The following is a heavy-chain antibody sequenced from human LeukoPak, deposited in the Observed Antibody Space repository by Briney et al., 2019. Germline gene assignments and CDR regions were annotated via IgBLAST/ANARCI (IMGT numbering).Heavy chain of an antibody. J-gene: IGHJ5*02. V-gene: IGHV1-2*02. CDR3: ARHGGNCSSTSCAKGWFDP. CDR1: GYTFTDYY. CDR2: IYPSTGGT. Sequence: ASVKVSCRASGYTFTDYYVHWVRQAPGQGLEWMGWIYPSTGGTNYAQNFQGRVTMTRDTSINTAYMELSRLTSDDTAVYYCARHGGNCSSTSCAKGWFDPWGQGTLVTVSS. D-gene: IGHD2-2*01.